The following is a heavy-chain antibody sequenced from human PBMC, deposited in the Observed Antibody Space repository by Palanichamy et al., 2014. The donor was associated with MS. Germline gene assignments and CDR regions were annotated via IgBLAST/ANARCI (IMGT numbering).Heavy chain of an antibody. J-gene: IGHJ4*02. CDR1: GFTLSSYT. Sequence: DVQLVESGGGLLQPGGSLRLSCAASGFTLSSYTMNWVRQAPGKGLEWVSYISHSGSHILYADSVRGRFIISRDNAKNSLYLRMNSLRAEDTAVYYCARGSLDRWEVLDDWGQGTLVTVST. CDR2: ISHSGSHI. V-gene: IGHV3-48*01. D-gene: IGHD1-26*01. CDR3: ARGSLDRWEVLDD.